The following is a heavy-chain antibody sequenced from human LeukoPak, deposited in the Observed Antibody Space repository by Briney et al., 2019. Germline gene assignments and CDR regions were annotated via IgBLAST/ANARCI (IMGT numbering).Heavy chain of an antibody. J-gene: IGHJ5*02. CDR1: GGSISSYY. Sequence: PSETLSLTCTVSGGSISSYYWSWIRQPDGKGLEWIGRIYTSGSTNYNPSLKSRVTMSVDTSKNQFSLKLSSVTAADTAVYYCARARNYYDSSGYYRFDPWGQGTLVTVSS. V-gene: IGHV4-4*07. CDR2: IYTSGST. CDR3: ARARNYYDSSGYYRFDP. D-gene: IGHD3-22*01.